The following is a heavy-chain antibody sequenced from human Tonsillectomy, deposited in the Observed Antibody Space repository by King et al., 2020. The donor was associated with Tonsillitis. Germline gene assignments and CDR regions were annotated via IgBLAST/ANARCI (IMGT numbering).Heavy chain of an antibody. J-gene: IGHJ2*01. CDR1: GFTFSNYG. CDR2: IAYDASYE. CDR3: AKDGIALSDWYFDL. D-gene: IGHD3-16*02. V-gene: IGHV3-30*18. Sequence: VQLVESGGGVVQPGRSLRLSCAASGFTFSNYGMHWVRQAPGKGLEWVALIAYDASYENYADSVKGRFAISRDNYKNTLYLEMNSLRVEDTAVYYCAKDGIALSDWYFDLWGRGTLVTVSS.